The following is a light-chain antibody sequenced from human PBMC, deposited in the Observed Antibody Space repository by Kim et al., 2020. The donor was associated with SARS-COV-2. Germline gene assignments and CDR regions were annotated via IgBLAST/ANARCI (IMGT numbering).Light chain of an antibody. CDR1: SLRSYY. CDR2: GKN. V-gene: IGLV3-19*01. Sequence: SSELTQDPAVSVALGQTVRITCQGDSLRSYYASWYQQKPGQAPVLVIYGKNNRPSGIPDRFSGSSSGNTTSLTVTGAPAEDEAYCYCNSRDSSGNHLVFG. CDR3: NSRDSSGNHLV. J-gene: IGLJ2*01.